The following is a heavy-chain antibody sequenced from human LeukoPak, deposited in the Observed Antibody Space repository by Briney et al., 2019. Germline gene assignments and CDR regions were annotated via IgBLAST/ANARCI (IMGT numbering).Heavy chain of an antibody. CDR1: GGSITSHY. CDR2: IYYTGTT. D-gene: IGHD3-10*01. CDR3: ARDSVIPGSSDYYYYGMDV. J-gene: IGHJ6*02. V-gene: IGHV4-59*11. Sequence: SETLSLTCTVSGGSITSHYWSWIRQPPGKGLEWIGYIYYTGTTKNNPALKSRVTLSLDTSTNQLSLKLSSVTAADTAVYYCARDSVIPGSSDYYYYGMDVWGQGTTVTVSS.